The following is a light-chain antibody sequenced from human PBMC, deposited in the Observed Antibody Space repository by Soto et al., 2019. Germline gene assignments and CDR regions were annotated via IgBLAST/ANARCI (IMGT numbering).Light chain of an antibody. CDR1: QSISSW. V-gene: IGKV1-5*03. Sequence: DIQMTQSPSTLSASVGDRVTITCRASQSISSWVAWYQQKPGKAPKLMIYKASSLESGVPSRFSGSGSGTEFTLTISSLQPDVFATYYCQHYDTYLTFGGGTKVEIK. J-gene: IGKJ4*01. CDR2: KAS. CDR3: QHYDTYLT.